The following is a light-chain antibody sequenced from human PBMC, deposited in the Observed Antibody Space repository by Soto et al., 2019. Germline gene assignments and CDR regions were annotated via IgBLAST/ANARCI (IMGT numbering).Light chain of an antibody. J-gene: IGKJ2*01. V-gene: IGKV4-1*01. Sequence: DIVMTPSPDSLAVSLGERATINCTSSQSVLYSSNNKNYLAWYQQKPGQPPKMVIYWASTRESGVPDRFSGSGSGTDFTLTISSLQAEDVAVYYCQQYYSTTPTFGQGTKLEIK. CDR2: WAS. CDR1: QSVLYSSNNKNY. CDR3: QQYYSTTPT.